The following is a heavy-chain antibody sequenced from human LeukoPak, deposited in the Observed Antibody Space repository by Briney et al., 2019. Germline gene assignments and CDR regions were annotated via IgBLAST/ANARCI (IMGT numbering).Heavy chain of an antibody. D-gene: IGHD3-10*01. CDR1: GGTFSSYA. CDR3: ARALWFGELLFSFDP. J-gene: IGHJ5*02. CDR2: IIPIFGTA. V-gene: IGHV1-69*05. Sequence: SVKVSCKASGGTFSSYAISWVRQAPGQGLEWMGGIIPIFGTANYAQKFQGRVTITTDESTSTAYTELSSLRSEDTAVYYCARALWFGELLFSFDPWGQGTLVTVSS.